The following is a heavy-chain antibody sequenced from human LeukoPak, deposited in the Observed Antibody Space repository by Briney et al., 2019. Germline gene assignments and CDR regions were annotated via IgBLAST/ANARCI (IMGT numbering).Heavy chain of an antibody. CDR2: ISSSSSYI. Sequence: PGGSLRLSCAASGFTFSSYSMNWVRQAPGKGLEWVSSISSSSSYIYYADSVKGRFTISRDNSKNTLYLQMNSLRAEDTAVYYCANHKWELLHYYYYYMDVWGKGTTVTVSS. CDR1: GFTFSSYS. CDR3: ANHKWELLHYYYYYMDV. V-gene: IGHV3-21*04. D-gene: IGHD1-26*01. J-gene: IGHJ6*03.